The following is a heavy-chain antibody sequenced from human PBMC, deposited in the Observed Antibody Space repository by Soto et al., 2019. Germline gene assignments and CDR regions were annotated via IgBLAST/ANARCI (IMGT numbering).Heavy chain of an antibody. D-gene: IGHD3-3*01. CDR3: AKDIVYMSDDFCVGYPDYYFYYIDV. CDR2: ISWNSGSI. Sequence: EVQLVESGGGLVQPGRSLRLSCAASGFTFDDYAMHWVRQAPGKGLEWVSGISWNSGSIGYADSVKGRFTISRDNAKNSLYLHMNKLRAEDTALYYFAKDIVYMSDDFCVGYPDYYFYYIDVWGKGTTVTVSS. CDR1: GFTFDDYA. V-gene: IGHV3-9*01. J-gene: IGHJ6*03.